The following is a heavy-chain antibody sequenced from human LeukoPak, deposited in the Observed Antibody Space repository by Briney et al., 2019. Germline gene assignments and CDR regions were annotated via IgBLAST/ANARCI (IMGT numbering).Heavy chain of an antibody. Sequence: ASVKVSCKASGYTFTCYYMHWVRQAPGQGLEWMGWINPNTGGTNYAQKFQGRVTMTRDTSISTAYMELSWLRFDDTAVYYCARGRTERIQLWLNYWGQGTLVTVSS. CDR3: ARGRTERIQLWLNY. V-gene: IGHV1-2*02. J-gene: IGHJ4*02. D-gene: IGHD5-18*01. CDR1: GYTFTCYY. CDR2: INPNTGGT.